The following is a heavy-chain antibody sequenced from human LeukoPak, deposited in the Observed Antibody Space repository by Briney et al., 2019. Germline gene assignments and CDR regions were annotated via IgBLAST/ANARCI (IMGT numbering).Heavy chain of an antibody. Sequence: GASVKVSCKASGYTFSDYDINWVRQATGQGLEWMGWINPNSGNAGYAQKFQGRVTMTRNTSISTAYMELSSLRSEDTAVYYCARALAWGGSSYSYYYMDVWDKGTPVTVSS. CDR1: GYTFSDYD. CDR3: ARALAWGGSSYSYYYMDV. V-gene: IGHV1-8*01. CDR2: INPNSGNA. J-gene: IGHJ6*03. D-gene: IGHD1-26*01.